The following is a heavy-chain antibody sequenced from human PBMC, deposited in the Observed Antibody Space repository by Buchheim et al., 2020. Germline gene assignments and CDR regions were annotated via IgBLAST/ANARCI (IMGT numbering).Heavy chain of an antibody. CDR1: GCSISSYY. J-gene: IGHJ6*02. D-gene: IGHD3-10*01. CDR2: IYYSGST. Sequence: QVQLQESGPGLVKPSETLSLTCTVSGCSISSYYWSWIRQPPGKGLEWIGYIYYSGSTNYNPSLKSRVTISVDTSKNQFSLKLSSVTAADTAVYYCARDKQGYYGSGSYSIDYGMDVWGQGTT. CDR3: ARDKQGYYGSGSYSIDYGMDV. V-gene: IGHV4-59*01.